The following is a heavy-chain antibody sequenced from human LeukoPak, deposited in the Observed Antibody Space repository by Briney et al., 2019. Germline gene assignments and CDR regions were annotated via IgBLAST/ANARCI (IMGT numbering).Heavy chain of an antibody. CDR2: IFGSGGSP. CDR3: GKTTVGYSSGQKPAWPVDY. Sequence: GGSLRLSCAASGFTFSSYGMHWVRQAPGKGLEWVAGIFGSGGSPHYADSVKGRFTISRDNSRNTVYLQINSLRADDTAVYYCGKTTVGYSSGQKPAWPVDYWGQGTLVTVSS. V-gene: IGHV3-23*01. D-gene: IGHD5-18*01. J-gene: IGHJ4*02. CDR1: GFTFSSYG.